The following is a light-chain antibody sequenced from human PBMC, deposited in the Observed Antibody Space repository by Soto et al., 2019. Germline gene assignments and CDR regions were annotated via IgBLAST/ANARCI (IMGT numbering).Light chain of an antibody. Sequence: QMTQSPSTLSASVGDRVTITCRASQSINTWLAWYQQKPGTAPRLLIYDVSTLQSGVPSRFSGSGSGTEFTITITSLQHDDSAIYYCQQYDGYFGPGTKV. V-gene: IGKV1-5*01. CDR2: DVS. CDR1: QSINTW. J-gene: IGKJ3*01. CDR3: QQYDGY.